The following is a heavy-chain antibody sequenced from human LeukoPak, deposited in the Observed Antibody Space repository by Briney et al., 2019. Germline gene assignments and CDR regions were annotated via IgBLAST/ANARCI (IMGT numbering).Heavy chain of an antibody. V-gene: IGHV3-7*04. CDR2: LNHYGGDK. CDR1: GFSFSDSV. J-gene: IGHJ4*02. Sequence: GKSLRLSCVASGFSFSDSVIHWVRQAPGKGLEWVATLNHYGGDKYYVDSVKGRFTISRDNAKSSLYLQMNSLRAEDTAVYYCVRGDFDFWGQGTLVTVSS. CDR3: VRGDFDF.